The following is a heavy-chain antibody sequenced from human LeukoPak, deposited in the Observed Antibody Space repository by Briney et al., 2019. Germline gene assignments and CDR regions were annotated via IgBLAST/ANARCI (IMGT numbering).Heavy chain of an antibody. CDR1: GYTFTGYY. V-gene: IGHV1-2*02. J-gene: IGHJ3*02. CDR2: INPNSGGT. Sequence: ASVKVSCTASGYTFTGYYMHWVRQAPGQGLEWMGWINPNSGGTNYAQKFQGRVTMTRDTSISTAYMELSRLRSDDTAVYYCARCLLIGDAFDIWGQGTMVTVSS. CDR3: ARCLLIGDAFDI. D-gene: IGHD3-16*01.